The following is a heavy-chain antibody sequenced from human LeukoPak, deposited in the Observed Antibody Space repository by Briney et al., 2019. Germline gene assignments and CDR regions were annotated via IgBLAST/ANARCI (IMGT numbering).Heavy chain of an antibody. CDR3: ARARPNNLGDYPDF. D-gene: IGHD1-14*01. J-gene: IGHJ4*02. CDR1: GFALDGYY. V-gene: IGHV3-21*01. Sequence: GGSLRLSCSASGFALDGYYMNWVRQAPGKDLEWVSSISAGSNYIDYADSVKGRFTISRDNAKNSVYLQMNSLRAEDSAVYYCARARPNNLGDYPDFWGQGTLVSVSS. CDR2: ISAGSNYI.